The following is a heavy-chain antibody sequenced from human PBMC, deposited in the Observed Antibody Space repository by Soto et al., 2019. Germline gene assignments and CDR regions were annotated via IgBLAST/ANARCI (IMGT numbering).Heavy chain of an antibody. Sequence: SLRLSCAASGFIFSSYGMHWVRQPPGKGLEWVAVISYDGSNKYCADSVKGRFTISRDNSKNTLYLQMNSLRAEDTAVYYCASLKSNYGYFDYWGQGTLVTVSS. CDR3: ASLKSNYGYFDY. J-gene: IGHJ4*02. CDR2: ISYDGSNK. CDR1: GFIFSSYG. V-gene: IGHV3-30*03. D-gene: IGHD4-4*01.